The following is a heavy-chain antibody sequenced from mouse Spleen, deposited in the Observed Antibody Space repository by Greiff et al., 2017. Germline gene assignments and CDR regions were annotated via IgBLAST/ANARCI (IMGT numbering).Heavy chain of an antibody. D-gene: IGHD1-1*01. CDR2: INPNNGGT. J-gene: IGHJ2*01. CDR1: GYTFTDYN. V-gene: IGHV1-22*01. Sequence: VQLQQSGPELVKPGASVKMSCKASGYTFTDYNMHWVKQSHGKSLEWIGYINPNNGGTSYNQKFKGKATLTVNKSSSTAYMELRSRTSEDSAVYYCARYYYGSSYVYWGQGTTLTVSS. CDR3: ARYYYGSSYVY.